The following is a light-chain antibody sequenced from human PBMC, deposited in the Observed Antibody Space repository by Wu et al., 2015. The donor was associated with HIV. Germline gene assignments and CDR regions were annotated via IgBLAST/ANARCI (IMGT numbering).Light chain of an antibody. V-gene: IGKV1-39*01. CDR1: QDIGNY. Sequence: DIQMTHSPPSLSASVGDRVTITCRASQDIGNYLNWYQQKPGKAPKLLIYAASTLHSGAPSRFSGSGSGADFTLTITSLQPDDFATYYCQQYISYSAWTFGLGTKVEIK. J-gene: IGKJ1*01. CDR3: QQYISYSAWT. CDR2: AAS.